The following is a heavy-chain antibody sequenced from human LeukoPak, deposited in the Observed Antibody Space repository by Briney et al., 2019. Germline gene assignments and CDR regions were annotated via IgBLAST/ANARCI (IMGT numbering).Heavy chain of an antibody. CDR1: GYTLTELP. J-gene: IGHJ4*02. CDR2: FDPEDGET. V-gene: IGHV1-24*01. Sequence: EASVKVSCKVSGYTLTELPMHWVRQAPGKGLEWMGGFDPEDGETIYAQKFQGRVTMTEDTSTDTAYMELSSLRSEDTAVYYCATDYRSYDYVWGSYSYWGQGTLVTVSS. D-gene: IGHD3-16*01. CDR3: ATDYRSYDYVWGSYSY.